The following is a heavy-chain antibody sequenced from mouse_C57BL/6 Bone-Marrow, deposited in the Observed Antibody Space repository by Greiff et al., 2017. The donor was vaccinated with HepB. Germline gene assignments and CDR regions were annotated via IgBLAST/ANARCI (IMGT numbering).Heavy chain of an antibody. CDR2: IYPRSGNT. D-gene: IGHD1-1*01. CDR3: ARRGHPYYGPPSMDY. Sequence: QVQLQQSGAELARPGASVKLSCKASGYTFTSYGISWVKQRTGQGLEWIGEIYPRSGNTYYNEKFKGKATLTADKSSSTAYMELRSLTSEASAVYFCARRGHPYYGPPSMDYWGQGTSVTVSS. V-gene: IGHV1-81*01. CDR1: GYTFTSYG. J-gene: IGHJ4*01.